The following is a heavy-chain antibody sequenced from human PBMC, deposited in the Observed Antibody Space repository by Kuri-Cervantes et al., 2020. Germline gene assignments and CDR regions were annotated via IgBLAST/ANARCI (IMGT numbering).Heavy chain of an antibody. CDR2: ISSSGSTI. Sequence: GESLKISCAASGFTFSSYAMSWVRQAPGKGLDWVSAISSSGSTICYADSVKGRFTISRDNAKNSLYLQMNSLRPEDTAVYYCAISSVEYYYGSGAFDIWGQGTMVTVSS. D-gene: IGHD3-10*01. J-gene: IGHJ3*02. CDR1: GFTFSSYA. CDR3: AISSVEYYYGSGAFDI. V-gene: IGHV3-21*04.